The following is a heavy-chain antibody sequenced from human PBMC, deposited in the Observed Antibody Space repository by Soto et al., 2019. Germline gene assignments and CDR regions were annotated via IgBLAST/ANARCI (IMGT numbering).Heavy chain of an antibody. CDR1: GGSFSGYY. CDR2: INHSGST. CDR3: ARGGKVVVAATEVNAFDI. D-gene: IGHD2-15*01. J-gene: IGHJ3*02. V-gene: IGHV4-34*01. Sequence: PSETLSLTCAVYGGSFSGYYLSWIRQPPGKGLEWIGEINHSGSTNYNPSLKSRVTISVDTSKNQFSLKLSSVTAADTAVYYCARGGKVVVAATEVNAFDIWGQGTMVTV.